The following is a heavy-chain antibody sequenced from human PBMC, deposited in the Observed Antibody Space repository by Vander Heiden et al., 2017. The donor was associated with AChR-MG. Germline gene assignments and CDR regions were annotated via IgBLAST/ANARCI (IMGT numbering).Heavy chain of an antibody. D-gene: IGHD3-9*01. CDR3: ARDPYYDILTGYPSAYFDY. V-gene: IGHV3-21*06. CDR2: ISRSGTYM. Sequence: VQLVESGGGLVKPGGSLSLSCAASSFTFSSYSMNWVRQAPGKGLEWVSSISRSGTYMYYADSVKGRFTISRDNAKNSLYLQMNSLRAEDTAVYYCARDPYYDILTGYPSAYFDYWGQGTLVTVSS. CDR1: SFTFSSYS. J-gene: IGHJ4*02.